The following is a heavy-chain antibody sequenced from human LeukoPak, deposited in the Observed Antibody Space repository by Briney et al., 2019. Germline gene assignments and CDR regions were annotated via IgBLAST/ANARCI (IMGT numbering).Heavy chain of an antibody. V-gene: IGHV3-15*01. Sequence: GGSLRLSCAASGFTFNKAWMSWVRQAPGKGLEWVGRIKSKTDGGTTDYAAPVKGRFTISRDDSKNTLYLEMYSLKTEDTAMYYCLYFWSGSSLVDYWGQGTLVTVSS. D-gene: IGHD3-3*01. CDR2: IKSKTDGGTT. J-gene: IGHJ4*02. CDR1: GFTFNKAW. CDR3: LYFWSGSSLVDY.